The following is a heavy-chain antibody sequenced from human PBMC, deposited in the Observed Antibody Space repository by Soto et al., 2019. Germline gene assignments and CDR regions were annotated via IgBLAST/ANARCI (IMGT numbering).Heavy chain of an antibody. CDR3: ARSRMGATGGPDYYFDY. CDR2: LYNTGST. D-gene: IGHD1-26*01. CDR1: GASISRYY. J-gene: IGHJ4*02. V-gene: IGHV4-59*01. Sequence: PSETLSLTCTVSGASISRYYWSWIRQSPGKGLEWIGYLYNTGSTIYNPSLKSRVTISVDTSKNQFSLKLSSVTAADTAVYYCARSRMGATGGPDYYFDYWGQGTLVTVSS.